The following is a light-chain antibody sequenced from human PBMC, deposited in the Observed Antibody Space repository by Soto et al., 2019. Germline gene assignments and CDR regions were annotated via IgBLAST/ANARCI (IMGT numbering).Light chain of an antibody. CDR1: NSDVGGYNY. J-gene: IGLJ1*01. V-gene: IGLV2-14*01. CDR3: SSYTSSSTPYV. CDR2: AVS. Sequence: QSVLTQPASVSGSPGQSITISCTGTNSDVGGYNYVSWYQQHPGKAPKVMIYAVSNRPSGVSNRFSGSKSGNTASLTISGLQADDESDYYCSSYTSSSTPYVFGTGTKRTVL.